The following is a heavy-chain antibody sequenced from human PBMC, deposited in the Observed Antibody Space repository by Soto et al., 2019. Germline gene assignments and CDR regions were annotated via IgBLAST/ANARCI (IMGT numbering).Heavy chain of an antibody. CDR3: AREKYYSNYVYYYGMDV. CDR2: IYSGGST. J-gene: IGHJ6*02. Sequence: EVQLVETGGGLIQPGGSLRLSCAASGFTVSSNYMSWVRQAPGKGLEWVSVIYSGGSTYYADSVKGRFTIYRDNSKNTLYLQMNSLRAEDTAVYYCAREKYYSNYVYYYGMDVWGQGTTVTVSS. D-gene: IGHD4-4*01. CDR1: GFTVSSNY. V-gene: IGHV3-53*02.